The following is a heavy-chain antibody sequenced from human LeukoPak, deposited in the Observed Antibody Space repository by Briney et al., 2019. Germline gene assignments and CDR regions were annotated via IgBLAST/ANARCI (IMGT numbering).Heavy chain of an antibody. CDR3: AKTVTSSYYCYYGMDV. J-gene: IGHJ6*02. CDR2: ISYDGSNK. Sequence: PGGSLRLSCAASGFTFSSYGMHWVRQAPGKGLEWVAVISYDGSNKYYADSVKGRFTISRDNSKNTLYLQMNSLRAEDTAVYYCAKTVTSSYYCYYGMDVWGQGTTVTVSS. D-gene: IGHD4-17*01. CDR1: GFTFSSYG. V-gene: IGHV3-30*18.